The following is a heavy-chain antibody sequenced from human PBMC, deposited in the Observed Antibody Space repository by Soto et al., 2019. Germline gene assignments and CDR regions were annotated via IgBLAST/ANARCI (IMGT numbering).Heavy chain of an antibody. D-gene: IGHD3-22*01. CDR1: VSSISRYS. CDR2: LYNTGST. Sequence: PSETLSLTCTVSVSSISRYSWIWIRQSPGKGIEWIGYLYNTGSTIYNPSLKSRVTISVDTSKNQFSLKMNSVTAADTAVYYCARPTRYYYDSSGQSAWFDPWGQGTLVTVSS. V-gene: IGHV4-59*01. CDR3: ARPTRYYYDSSGQSAWFDP. J-gene: IGHJ5*02.